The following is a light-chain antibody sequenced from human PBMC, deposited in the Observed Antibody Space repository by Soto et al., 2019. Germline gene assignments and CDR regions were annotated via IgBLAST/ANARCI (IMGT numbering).Light chain of an antibody. CDR3: AAWDDSLSGRVV. CDR2: RNN. CDR1: SYNIGSNY. Sequence: QSVLTQPPSASGTPGHRVTISCSGSSYNIGSNYVYWYQQLPGTAPKLLIYRNNQRPSGVPDRFSGSKSGTSASLAISGLRSEDEADYYCAAWDDSLSGRVVFGGGTKLTVL. J-gene: IGLJ2*01. V-gene: IGLV1-47*01.